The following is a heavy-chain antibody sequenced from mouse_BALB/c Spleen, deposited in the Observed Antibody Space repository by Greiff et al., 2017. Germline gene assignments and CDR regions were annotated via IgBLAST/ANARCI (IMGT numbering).Heavy chain of an antibody. CDR1: GFNIKDYY. CDR2: IDPENGNT. Sequence: EVKLMESGAELVRPGALVKLSCKASGFNIKDYYMHWVKQRPEQGLEWIGWIDPENGNTIYDPKFQGKASITADTSSNTAYLQLSSLTSEDTAVYYCARSIYYGYDRAFDYWGQGTTLTVSS. J-gene: IGHJ2*01. D-gene: IGHD2-2*01. V-gene: IGHV14-1*02. CDR3: ARSIYYGYDRAFDY.